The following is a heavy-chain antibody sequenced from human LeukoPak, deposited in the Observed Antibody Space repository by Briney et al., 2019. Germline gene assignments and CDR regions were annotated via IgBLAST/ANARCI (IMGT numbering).Heavy chain of an antibody. Sequence: GGSLRLSCAASGFTFSMYAMHWVRQAPGKGLEYVSAISSDGGSTYYADSVKGRFTISRDNSKNTLYLQMNSLRAEDTAVYYCAGKNIVVVTASLHYRFDPWGQGTLVTVSS. J-gene: IGHJ5*02. D-gene: IGHD2-21*02. V-gene: IGHV3-64*04. CDR2: ISSDGGST. CDR1: GFTFSMYA. CDR3: AGKNIVVVTASLHYRFDP.